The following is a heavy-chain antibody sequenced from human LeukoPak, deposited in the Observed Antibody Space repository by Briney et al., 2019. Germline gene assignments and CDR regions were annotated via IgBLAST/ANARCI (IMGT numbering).Heavy chain of an antibody. D-gene: IGHD6-13*01. J-gene: IGHJ5*02. CDR2: VSRFGGTT. CDR3: VKHVGSRWSNNRFDP. CDR1: GFTFDSYA. V-gene: IGHV3-23*01. Sequence: GGSLRLSCAASGFTFDSYAMSWVRQAPGKGLEWVSAVSRFGGTTYYADSAKGRFTISRDKSNNTVYLQMNSLRVGNTALYYCVKHVGSRWSNNRFDPWGQGTLVTVS.